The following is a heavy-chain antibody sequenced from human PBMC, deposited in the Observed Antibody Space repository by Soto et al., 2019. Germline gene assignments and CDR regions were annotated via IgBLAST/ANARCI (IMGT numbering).Heavy chain of an antibody. D-gene: IGHD3-10*01. CDR1: GGSFSGYY. J-gene: IGHJ4*02. V-gene: IGHV4-34*01. CDR3: ASSAVRGVILFDY. Sequence: QVQLQQWGAGLLKPSETLSLTCAVYGGSFSGYYWSWIRQPPGKGLEWIGEINHSGSTNYTPSPNSRVTIAVDTSKNQFSLKLSSVTAADTDVYYCASSAVRGVILFDYWGQGTLVTVSS. CDR2: INHSGST.